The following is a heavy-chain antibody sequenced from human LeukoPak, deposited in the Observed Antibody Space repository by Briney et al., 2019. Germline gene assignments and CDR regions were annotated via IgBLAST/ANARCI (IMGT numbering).Heavy chain of an antibody. D-gene: IGHD3-22*01. CDR3: ATYSSLNRREFQF. CDR2: IKQDGSEE. J-gene: IGHJ1*01. Sequence: GGSLRLSCAASGFTFSSYWMGWVRQAPGQGLEWVANIKQDGSEEYYADSVKGRFTISRGNSKNTLYLQMNSLRAEDTAVYYCATYSSLNRREFQFWGQGTLLTVSS. CDR1: GFTFSSYW. V-gene: IGHV3-7*01.